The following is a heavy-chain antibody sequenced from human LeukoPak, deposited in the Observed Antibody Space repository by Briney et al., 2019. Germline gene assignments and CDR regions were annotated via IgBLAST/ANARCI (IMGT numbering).Heavy chain of an antibody. J-gene: IGHJ4*02. D-gene: IGHD3-22*01. CDR3: AREVYYYDSSGYPRDYFDY. CDR1: GGSISSYY. V-gene: IGHV4-59*12. CDR2: IYYSGST. Sequence: SETLSLTCTVSGGSISSYYWSWIRQPPGKGLEWIGYIYYSGSTNYNPSLKSRVTISVDTSKNQFSLKLSSVTAADTAVYYCAREVYYYDSSGYPRDYFDYWGQGTLVTVSS.